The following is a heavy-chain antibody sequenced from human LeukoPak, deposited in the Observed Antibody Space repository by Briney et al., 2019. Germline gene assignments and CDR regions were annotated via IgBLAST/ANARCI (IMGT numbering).Heavy chain of an antibody. Sequence: SETLSLTCTVSGGSISSYYWSWIRQPPGKGLEWIGYIYYSGSTNYNPSLKSRVTISVDTSKNQFSLKLSSVTAADTAVYYCARDGITGTKGDYWGQGTLVTVSS. D-gene: IGHD1-7*01. CDR2: IYYSGST. J-gene: IGHJ4*02. CDR3: ARDGITGTKGDY. V-gene: IGHV4-59*01. CDR1: GGSISSYY.